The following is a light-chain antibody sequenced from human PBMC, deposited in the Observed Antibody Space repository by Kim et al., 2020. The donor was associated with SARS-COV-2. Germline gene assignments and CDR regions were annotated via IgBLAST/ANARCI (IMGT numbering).Light chain of an antibody. CDR3: GTWDSSLSVGV. Sequence: QSVLTQPPSVSAAPGQKVTISCSGSTSNIGKNYVSWYQQLPGAAPKVLIYDTIKRPSGTPDRFSGSKSGTSATLGITGLQTGDEADYYCGTWDSSLSVGVFGGGTKLTVL. V-gene: IGLV1-51*01. J-gene: IGLJ3*02. CDR1: TSNIGKNY. CDR2: DTI.